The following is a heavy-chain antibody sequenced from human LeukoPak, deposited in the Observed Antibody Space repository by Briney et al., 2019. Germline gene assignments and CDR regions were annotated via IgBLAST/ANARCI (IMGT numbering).Heavy chain of an antibody. J-gene: IGHJ6*01. CDR2: IYYSGST. Sequence: SETLSLTCTVSGGSISSYYWSWIRQPPGKGLEWIGYIYYSGSTNYNPSLKSRVTISVDTSKNQFSLKLSSVTAADTAVYYCARDPSAGSMGYGMDVWGQGTTVSVCS. CDR1: GGSISSYY. V-gene: IGHV4-59*01. CDR3: ARDPSAGSMGYGMDV. D-gene: IGHD6-25*01.